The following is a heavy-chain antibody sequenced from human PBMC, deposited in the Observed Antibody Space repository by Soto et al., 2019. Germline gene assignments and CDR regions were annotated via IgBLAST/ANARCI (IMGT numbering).Heavy chain of an antibody. CDR2: IYYSGST. CDR3: ARTVTAYGSGSYYYTYYFDY. D-gene: IGHD3-10*01. Sequence: PSETLSLTCTVSGGSISSYYWSWIRQPPGKGLEWIGYIYYSGSTNYNPSLKNRVTISVDTSKNQFSLKLSSVTAADTAVYYCARTVTAYGSGSYYYTYYFDYWGQATLVTVSS. V-gene: IGHV4-59*01. CDR1: GGSISSYY. J-gene: IGHJ4*02.